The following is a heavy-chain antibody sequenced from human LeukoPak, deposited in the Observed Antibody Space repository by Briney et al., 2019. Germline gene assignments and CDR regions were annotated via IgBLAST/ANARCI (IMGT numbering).Heavy chain of an antibody. CDR3: ASRIYFDWSN. CDR1: GYTLTELS. Sequence: ASVKVSCKVSGYTLTELSMHWVRQAPGKGLEWMGGFDPEDGETIYAQKFQGRVTMTEDTSTDTAYMELSSLGSEDAAVYYCASRIYFDWSNWGQGTLVTVSS. J-gene: IGHJ4*02. CDR2: FDPEDGET. D-gene: IGHD3-9*01. V-gene: IGHV1-24*01.